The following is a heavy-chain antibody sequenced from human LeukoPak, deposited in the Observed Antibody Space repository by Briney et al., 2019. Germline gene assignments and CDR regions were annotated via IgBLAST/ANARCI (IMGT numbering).Heavy chain of an antibody. V-gene: IGHV4-34*01. D-gene: IGHD3-3*01. CDR3: ARARGGGFWSGSWYYFDY. CDR1: GGSFSGYY. CDR2: INHSGST. Sequence: PSETLSLTCAVYGGSFSGYYWSWIRQPPGKGLEWIGEINHSGSTNYNPSLKSRVTISVDTSKNQFSLKLSSVTAADTAVYYCARARGGGFWSGSWYYFDYWGQGTLVTVSS. J-gene: IGHJ4*02.